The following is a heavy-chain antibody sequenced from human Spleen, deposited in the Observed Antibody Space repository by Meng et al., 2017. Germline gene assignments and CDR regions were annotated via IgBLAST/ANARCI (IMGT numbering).Heavy chain of an antibody. V-gene: IGHV4-34*01. CDR2: INHSGST. CDR1: GGSFSGYY. CDR3: ARVSRGWSGYYGY. J-gene: IGHJ4*02. Sequence: QVQLQQWGAGLLKPSGTLSLTCAGYGGSFSGYYWSWIRQPPGKGLEWIGEINHSGSTNYNPSLKSRVTISVDTSKNQFSLKLSSVTAADTAVYYCARVSRGWSGYYGYWGQGTLVTVSS. D-gene: IGHD3-3*01.